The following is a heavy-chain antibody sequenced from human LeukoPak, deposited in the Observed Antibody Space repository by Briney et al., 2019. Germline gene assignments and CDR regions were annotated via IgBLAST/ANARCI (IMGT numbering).Heavy chain of an antibody. V-gene: IGHV3-23*01. D-gene: IGHD6-19*01. Sequence: PGGSLRLSCPVSGLTFSTYSMTWVRQGPGKGLEWVSSIYNSGAKIFYADSVKGRFTISRDNSKNMLYLQMNSLRVEDTAVYYCAKDVAPDSGWDLDYWGQGTLVTVSS. J-gene: IGHJ4*02. CDR1: GLTFSTYS. CDR3: AKDVAPDSGWDLDY. CDR2: IYNSGAKI.